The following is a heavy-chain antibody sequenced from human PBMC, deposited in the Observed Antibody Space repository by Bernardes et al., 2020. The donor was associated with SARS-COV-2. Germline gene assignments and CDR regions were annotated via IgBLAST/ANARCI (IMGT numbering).Heavy chain of an antibody. D-gene: IGHD7-27*01. J-gene: IGHJ4*02. CDR2: IDPASIYT. Sequence: VEALFLSCAASGFTFNDYYMSWIRQAPGQGLEWVAYIDPASIYTDYADSVKGRFTISRDNANNSVYLQMNSLRAEDTAMYFCARDMFPSNWGSAGYWGQGTLVTVSS. CDR3: ARDMFPSNWGSAGY. CDR1: GFTFNDYY. V-gene: IGHV3-11*06.